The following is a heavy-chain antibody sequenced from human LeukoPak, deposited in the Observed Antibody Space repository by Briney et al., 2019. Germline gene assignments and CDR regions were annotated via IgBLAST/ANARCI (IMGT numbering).Heavy chain of an antibody. CDR2: INPNSGGT. J-gene: IGHJ3*02. CDR3: ARDRTDIAAADAFDI. CDR1: GYTFTGYY. D-gene: IGHD6-13*01. Sequence: ASVKVSCKASGYTFTGYYMHWVRQAPGQGLEWMGWINPNSGGTHYAQKFQGRVTRTRDTSISTAYMELSRLRSDDTTVYYCARDRTDIAAADAFDIWGQGTMVTVSS. V-gene: IGHV1-2*02.